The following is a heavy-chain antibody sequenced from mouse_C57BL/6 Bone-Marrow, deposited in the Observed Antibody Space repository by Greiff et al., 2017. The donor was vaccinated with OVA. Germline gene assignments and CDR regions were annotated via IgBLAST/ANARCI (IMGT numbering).Heavy chain of an antibody. Sequence: ESGPGLVKPSQSLSLTCSVTGYSITSGYYWNWIRQFPGNKLEWMGYISYDGSNNYNPSLKNRISITRDTSKNQFFLKLNSVTTEDTATYYCARGTYDGYPYWYFDVWGTGTTVTVSS. V-gene: IGHV3-6*01. D-gene: IGHD2-3*01. CDR2: ISYDGSN. CDR3: ARGTYDGYPYWYFDV. J-gene: IGHJ1*03. CDR1: GYSITSGYY.